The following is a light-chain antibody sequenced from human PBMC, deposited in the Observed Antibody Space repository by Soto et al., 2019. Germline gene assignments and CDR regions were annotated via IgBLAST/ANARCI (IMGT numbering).Light chain of an antibody. CDR1: QSLLNNY. J-gene: IGKJ5*01. CDR2: GAS. V-gene: IGKV3-20*01. Sequence: EIVLTQSPSTLSLSPGDRAILSCRASQSLLNNYLAWYQQKPGQAPRLLFIGASIRSNGVPDRFSGSGYVTDFTLTINRVEPEDFAVYLCQQYGSAPVTFGQGTRLEIK. CDR3: QQYGSAPVT.